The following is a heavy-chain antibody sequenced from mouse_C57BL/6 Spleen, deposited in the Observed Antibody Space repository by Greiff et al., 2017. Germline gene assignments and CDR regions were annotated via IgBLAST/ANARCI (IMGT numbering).Heavy chain of an antibody. J-gene: IGHJ2*01. CDR1: GYTFTDYY. CDR3: AREEVNWYLNFDY. D-gene: IGHD1-3*01. Sequence: EVQLQQSGPELVKPGASVKISCKASGYTFTDYYMNWVKQSHGKSIEWIGDINPNNGGTSYNQKFKGKATLTVDKSSSTAYMELRSLTSEDSAVYYCAREEVNWYLNFDYWGQGITLTVSS. V-gene: IGHV1-26*01. CDR2: INPNNGGT.